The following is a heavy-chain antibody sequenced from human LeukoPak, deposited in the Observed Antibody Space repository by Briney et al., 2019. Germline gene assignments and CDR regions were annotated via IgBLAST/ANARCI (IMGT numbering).Heavy chain of an antibody. J-gene: IGHJ3*02. CDR2: INPNRGGT. V-gene: IGHV1-2*06. D-gene: IGHD5-18*01. CDR3: ARSLATAMVTMKAMGAFDI. Sequence: ASVKVSCKASGYTFTGYYMHWGRQAHGQGLEGMGRINPNRGGTNYAQKFQGRVTMTRDTYMSTAYMEMSRLRADDTAVYYCARSLATAMVTMKAMGAFDIWGQGTMVTVSS. CDR1: GYTFTGYY.